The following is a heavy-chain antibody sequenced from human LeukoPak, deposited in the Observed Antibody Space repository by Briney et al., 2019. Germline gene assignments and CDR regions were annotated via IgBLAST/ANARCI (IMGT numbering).Heavy chain of an antibody. D-gene: IGHD6-19*01. CDR2: INKDGGEK. Sequence: PGGSLRLSCAASGFTFSSYWMSWVRQAPGKGLEWVANINKDGGEKYYVDSVKGRFIISRDNAKNSLYLQMNSLRAEDTAVYYCARCYSSAWCPWGDYWGQGTLVSVSS. J-gene: IGHJ4*02. CDR3: ARCYSSAWCPWGDY. CDR1: GFTFSSYW. V-gene: IGHV3-7*01.